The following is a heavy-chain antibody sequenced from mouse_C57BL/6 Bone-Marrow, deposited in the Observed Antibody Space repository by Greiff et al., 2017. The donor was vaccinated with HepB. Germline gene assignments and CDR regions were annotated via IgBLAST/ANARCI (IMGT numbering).Heavy chain of an antibody. CDR2: IHPNSGST. V-gene: IGHV1-64*01. CDR3: ARRMSDYDGPYYFDY. CDR1: GYTFTSYW. J-gene: IGHJ2*01. D-gene: IGHD2-4*01. Sequence: QVQLQQPGAELVKPGASVKLSCKASGYTFTSYWMHWVKQRPGQGLEWIGMIHPNSGSTNYNEKFKSKATLTVDKSSSTAYMQLSSLTSEDSAVYYCARRMSDYDGPYYFDYWGKGTTLTVSS.